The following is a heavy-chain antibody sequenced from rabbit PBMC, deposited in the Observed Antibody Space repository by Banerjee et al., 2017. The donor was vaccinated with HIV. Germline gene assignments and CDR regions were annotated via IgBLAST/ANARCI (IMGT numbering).Heavy chain of an antibody. CDR3: SIGAVSIVWVRCFIL. D-gene: IGHD4-1*01. J-gene: IGHJ4*01. Sequence: QLKESGGGLVQPGGSLKLSCKASGFDFSNYYMNWVRQAPGKGLEWIGSIVPVFGSTYYPRGVNVRFTIPSHNAQNSLYRQLNSLTVADTATFFCSIGAVSIVWVRCFILCGQGTLVSVS. CDR1: GFDFSNYY. V-gene: IGHV1S7*01. CDR2: IVPVFGST.